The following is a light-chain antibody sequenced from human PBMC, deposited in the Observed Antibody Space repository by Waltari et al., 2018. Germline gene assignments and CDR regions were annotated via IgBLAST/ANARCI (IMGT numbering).Light chain of an antibody. J-gene: IGKJ1*01. CDR2: DAS. CDR3: LQYDSLPWT. V-gene: IGKV1-33*01. Sequence: DIQMTQSPSSLSASVGDRVTITCQANQDITTFLNWYQQKPGNAPKLLIYDASDLETGVPSMFSVSGSGTEFAFTINSLQPEDIATYYCLQYDSLPWTCGQGTKVDI. CDR1: QDITTF.